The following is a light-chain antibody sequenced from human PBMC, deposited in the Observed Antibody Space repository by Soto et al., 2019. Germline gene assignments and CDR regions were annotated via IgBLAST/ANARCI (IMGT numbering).Light chain of an antibody. CDR3: QSHDSSLNSWV. J-gene: IGLJ3*02. CDR1: SSNIGAGYD. CDR2: GNT. Sequence: QAVVTQPPSMSGAPGQRVTISCTGSSSNIGAGYDVHWYQHLPGTAPKLLIYGNTNRPSGVPDRFSGSKSGTSASLAITGLQAEDEADYYCQSHDSSLNSWVFGGGTKGTVL. V-gene: IGLV1-40*01.